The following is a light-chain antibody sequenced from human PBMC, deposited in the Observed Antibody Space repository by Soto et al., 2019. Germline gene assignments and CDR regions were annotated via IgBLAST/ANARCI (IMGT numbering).Light chain of an antibody. Sequence: QTPLTQPAAVSGSTGQSIAVCCARTSGDVGAFNYVSWYQQHPGKAPKFMSFDVSSRPSGVSDRFSGSKSGNTASLTISGLQTEDEADYYCASYTTSSTYVFGTGTKVTVL. CDR3: ASYTTSSTYV. V-gene: IGLV2-14*03. J-gene: IGLJ1*01. CDR1: SGDVGAFNY. CDR2: DVS.